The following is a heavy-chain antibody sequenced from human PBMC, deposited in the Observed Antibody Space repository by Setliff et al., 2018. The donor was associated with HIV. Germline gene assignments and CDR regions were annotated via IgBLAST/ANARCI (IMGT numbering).Heavy chain of an antibody. CDR2: IYYIGGA. J-gene: IGHJ3*02. V-gene: IGHV4-31*03. CDR1: GGSINSGGYY. CDR3: ARESMLRGLRHAVDI. D-gene: IGHD3-10*01. Sequence: SETLSLTCTVSGGSINSGGYYWTWIRQHPGKGLRWLGYIYYIGGAYYNPSLKSRVTISLDTSKNHFSLNLSSVTAADSAVYYWARESMLRGLRHAVDIWVQGTMVTVSS.